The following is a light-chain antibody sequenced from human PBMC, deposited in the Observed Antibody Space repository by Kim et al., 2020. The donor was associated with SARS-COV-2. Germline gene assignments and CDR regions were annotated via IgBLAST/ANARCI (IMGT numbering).Light chain of an antibody. CDR1: KLGDKY. V-gene: IGLV3-1*01. Sequence: SPGQAASITCAGDKLGDKYACWYQQKPGQAPVLVIYQESKRPSGIPERFSGANAGNTATLTISGTQAMDEADYYCQAWDSSTAFVFGTGTKVTVL. CDR3: QAWDSSTAFV. J-gene: IGLJ1*01. CDR2: QES.